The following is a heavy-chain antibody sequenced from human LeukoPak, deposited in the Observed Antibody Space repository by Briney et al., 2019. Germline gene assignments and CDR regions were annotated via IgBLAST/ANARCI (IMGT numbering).Heavy chain of an antibody. Sequence: ASVKVSCKASVYTFTDYYIHWVRQAPGQGLEWMGWINPDSSDTNSAQKFQGRVTMTRDTSITTAYMELSSLRSDDTAMYYCAFSLTYDLLTGYFHYWGQGTLVTVSS. J-gene: IGHJ4*02. V-gene: IGHV1-2*02. D-gene: IGHD3-9*01. CDR1: VYTFTDYY. CDR2: INPDSSDT. CDR3: AFSLTYDLLTGYFHY.